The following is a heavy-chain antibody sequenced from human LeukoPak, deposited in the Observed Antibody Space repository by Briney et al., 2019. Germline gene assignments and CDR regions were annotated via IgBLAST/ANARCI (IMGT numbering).Heavy chain of an antibody. CDR3: ARDRYSSSCANNWFDP. Sequence: SETLSLTCTVSGGSISSYYWSWIRQPAGRGLEWIERIYTSGSTNYNPSLKSRVTMSVDTSKNQFSLKLSSVTAADTAVYYCARDRYSSSCANNWFDPWGQGTLVTVSS. D-gene: IGHD6-13*01. V-gene: IGHV4-4*07. CDR1: GGSISSYY. J-gene: IGHJ5*02. CDR2: IYTSGST.